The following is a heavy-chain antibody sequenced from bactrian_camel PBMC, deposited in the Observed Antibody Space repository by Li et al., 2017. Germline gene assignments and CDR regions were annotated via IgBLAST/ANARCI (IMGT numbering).Heavy chain of an antibody. V-gene: IGHV3S40*01. CDR2: ISSSAAST. CDR3: TTGSTLWENY. J-gene: IGHJ4*01. Sequence: VQLVESGGGLVQPGGSLRLSCVDSGFAFSSYAMSWVRQAPGKGLEWISAISSSAASTYYTDSVKGRFTASRDNAKNLVYLQMNSLKPEDTAHYYCTTGSTLWENYWGQGTQVTVS. CDR1: GFAFSSYA. D-gene: IGHD1*01.